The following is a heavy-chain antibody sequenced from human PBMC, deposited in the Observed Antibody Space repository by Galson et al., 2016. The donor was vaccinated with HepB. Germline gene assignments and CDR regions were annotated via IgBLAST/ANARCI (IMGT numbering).Heavy chain of an antibody. V-gene: IGHV4-34*01. Sequence: SETLSLTCDVSGASFSGYYWIWIRQPPGKGLEWIGEISYSGSTNYNPSLKSRVSISIDTSKRHFSLNVSSVTAADTAVYYCARDGRRRRIRAIDSWGQGTLVTVSS. CDR1: GASFSGYY. CDR2: ISYSGST. CDR3: ARDGRRRRIRAIDS. J-gene: IGHJ4*02. D-gene: IGHD1-26*01.